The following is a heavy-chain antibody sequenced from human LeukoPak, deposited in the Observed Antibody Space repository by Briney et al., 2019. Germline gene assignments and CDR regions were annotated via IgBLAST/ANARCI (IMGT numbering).Heavy chain of an antibody. CDR2: ISGGGGST. D-gene: IGHD6-19*01. CDR1: GFTFSSYA. CDR3: AKVHSSGWPGYFDY. V-gene: IGHV3-23*01. Sequence: RPGASLRLSCAASGFTFSSYAMTWVRQAPGKGLEWVSGISGGGGSTYHADSVKGRFTISRDNSKNTLFLQMNSLRAEDTAVYYCAKVHSSGWPGYFDYWGQGTPVTVSS. J-gene: IGHJ4*02.